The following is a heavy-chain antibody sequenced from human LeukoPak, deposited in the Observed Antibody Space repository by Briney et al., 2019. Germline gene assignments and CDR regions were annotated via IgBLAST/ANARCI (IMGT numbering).Heavy chain of an antibody. CDR3: ARARRIAVAGTVIPYFDY. D-gene: IGHD6-19*01. CDR2: ISWNSGNV. J-gene: IGHJ4*02. CDR1: GFTFDDYA. V-gene: IGHV3-9*01. Sequence: PGRSLRLSCAASGFTFDDYAMHWVRQAPGKGLEWVSGISWNSGNVGYADSVKGRFTISRDNAKNSLYLQMNSLRAEDTAVYYCARARRIAVAGTVIPYFDYWGQGTLVTVSS.